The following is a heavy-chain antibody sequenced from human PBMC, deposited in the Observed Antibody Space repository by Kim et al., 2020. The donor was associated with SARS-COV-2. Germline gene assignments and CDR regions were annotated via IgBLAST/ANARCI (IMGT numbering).Heavy chain of an antibody. CDR1: GFTFSDHY. J-gene: IGHJ3*02. D-gene: IGHD6-13*01. V-gene: IGHV3-72*01. CDR3: ARFIAGTGAFDI. Sequence: GGSLRLSCAASGFTFSDHYMDWVRQAPGKGLEWVGRTRNKANSYTTEYAASVKGRFTISRDDSKNSLYLQMNSLKTEDTAVYYCARFIAGTGAFDIWGQGTMVTVSS. CDR2: TRNKANSYTT.